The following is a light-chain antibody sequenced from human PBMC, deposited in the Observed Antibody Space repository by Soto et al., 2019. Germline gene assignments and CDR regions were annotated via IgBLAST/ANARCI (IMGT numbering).Light chain of an antibody. CDR1: QSVSSY. Sequence: EIVLTQSPATLSLSPGERATLSCRASQSVSSYLAWYQQKPGQAPRLLIYDASNRATGIPARFSGSGAWKNFHPTISNPEPEDFEVYYCQQRSNWPPITFGQGTRLEIK. CDR2: DAS. J-gene: IGKJ5*01. CDR3: QQRSNWPPIT. V-gene: IGKV3-11*01.